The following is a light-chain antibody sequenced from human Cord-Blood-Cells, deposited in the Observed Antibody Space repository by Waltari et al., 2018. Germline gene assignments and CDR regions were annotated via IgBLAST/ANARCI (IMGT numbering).Light chain of an antibody. J-gene: IGKJ2*01. CDR2: DAS. CDR1: QSVSSY. V-gene: IGKV3-11*01. CDR3: QQRSNWPPYT. Sequence: EIVLTQSPATLSLSPGERATLSCRASQSVSSYLAWYQQTPGQAPRLLIYDASNRATGVPARFSGSGSGTDFTLTISSLEPEDVAVYYCQQRSNWPPYTFGQGTKLEIK.